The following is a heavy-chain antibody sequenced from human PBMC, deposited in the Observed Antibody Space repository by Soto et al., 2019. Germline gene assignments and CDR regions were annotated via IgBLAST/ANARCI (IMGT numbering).Heavy chain of an antibody. CDR1: GYTFTAYA. V-gene: IGHV1-3*01. CDR2: INAGNGDT. CDR3: ARDVSSSIDC. J-gene: IGHJ4*02. D-gene: IGHD6-6*01. Sequence: ASVKVSCKASGYTFTAYALHWVLQAPGHRLEWMGWINAGNGDTKYSQKFQDRVTITRDTSANIVYMEMSSLRSEDTTVYYCARDVSSSIDCRGQGTLVTVSS.